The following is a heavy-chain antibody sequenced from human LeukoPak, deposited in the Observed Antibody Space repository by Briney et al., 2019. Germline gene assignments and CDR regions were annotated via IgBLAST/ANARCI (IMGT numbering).Heavy chain of an antibody. CDR3: LRQGPGGPPR. Sequence: GGSLRLSCAASGFTLSANDMSWVRQAPGKGLEWVSLIYAGGTISAFYADSVRGRFTGSRHDSQNTLDLHMSGLRVDDTAVYYCLRQGPGGPPRWGHGTLVTVSS. CDR2: IYAGGTISA. V-gene: IGHV3-53*04. J-gene: IGHJ4*01. CDR1: GFTLSAND. D-gene: IGHD3-16*01.